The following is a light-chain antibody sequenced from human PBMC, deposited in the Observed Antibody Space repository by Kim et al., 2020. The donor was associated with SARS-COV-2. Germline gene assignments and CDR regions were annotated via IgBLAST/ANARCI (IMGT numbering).Light chain of an antibody. Sequence: DIQMTQSPSSLSAPVGDRVTITCRASQTISSFLKWYQQKPGKAPNLLIYGASSLQSGVPSRFSGSGSGTDFTLTINSLQPEDFATYYCQQTFRAPLTFGGGTKVDIK. CDR2: GAS. CDR3: QQTFRAPLT. CDR1: QTISSF. V-gene: IGKV1-39*01. J-gene: IGKJ4*01.